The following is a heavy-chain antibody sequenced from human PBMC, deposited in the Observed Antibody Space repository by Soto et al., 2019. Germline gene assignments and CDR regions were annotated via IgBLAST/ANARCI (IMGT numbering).Heavy chain of an antibody. CDR3: ARLDFIAVAGYYFDY. CDR1: GGSISSSSYY. Sequence: SETLSLTCTVSGGSISSSSYYWGWIRQPPGKGLEWIGSIYYSGSTYYNPSLKSRVTISVDTSKNQFSLKLSSVTAADTAVYYCARLDFIAVAGYYFDYWGQGTLVTVSS. V-gene: IGHV4-39*01. D-gene: IGHD6-19*01. J-gene: IGHJ4*02. CDR2: IYYSGST.